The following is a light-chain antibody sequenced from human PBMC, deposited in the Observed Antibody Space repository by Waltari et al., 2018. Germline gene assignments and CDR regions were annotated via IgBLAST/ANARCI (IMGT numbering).Light chain of an antibody. CDR3: AAWDDSDGGRVV. V-gene: IGLV1-47*02. CDR2: NDN. Sequence: QSVMTQPPSLSGTPGQTVTISCSGSTSNIGKNFVFWYQQLAGTAPTLLIYNDNQRPSGVPDRFSGSKAGTSASLAISGLQSDDEADYYCAAWDDSDGGRVVFGGGTTLTVL. J-gene: IGLJ2*01. CDR1: TSNIGKNF.